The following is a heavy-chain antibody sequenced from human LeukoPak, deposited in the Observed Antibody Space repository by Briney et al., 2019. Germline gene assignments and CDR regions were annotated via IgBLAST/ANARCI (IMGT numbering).Heavy chain of an antibody. CDR2: ISYDGSNK. J-gene: IGHJ6*03. CDR1: GFTFSSYA. V-gene: IGHV3-30*04. CDR3: AKLTYNDFWSGSGADYYYMDV. D-gene: IGHD3-3*01. Sequence: PGGSLRLSCAASGFTFSSYAMHWVRQAPGKGLEWVAVISYDGSNKYYADSVKGRFTISRDNSKNTLFLQLNSLRAEDTARYYCAKLTYNDFWSGSGADYYYMDVWGRGTTVTVSS.